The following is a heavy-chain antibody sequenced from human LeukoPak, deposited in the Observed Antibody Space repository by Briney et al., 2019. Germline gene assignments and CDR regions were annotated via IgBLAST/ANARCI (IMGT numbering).Heavy chain of an antibody. J-gene: IGHJ5*02. CDR2: IYHSGST. CDR1: GGSISSSNW. CDR3: ARAPYYYGSGMKNWFDP. Sequence: SETLSLTCTVSGGSISSSNWWSWVRQPPGKGLEWIGEIYHSGSTNYNPSLKSRVTISVDKSKNQFSLKLSSVTAADTAVYYCARAPYYYGSGMKNWFDPWGQGTLVTVSS. V-gene: IGHV4-4*02. D-gene: IGHD3-10*01.